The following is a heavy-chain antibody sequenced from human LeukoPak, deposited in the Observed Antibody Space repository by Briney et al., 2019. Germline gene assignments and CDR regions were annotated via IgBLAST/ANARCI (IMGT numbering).Heavy chain of an antibody. CDR3: ARKEYSSSWYGGTLADY. CDR1: GFTFSSYS. CDR2: ISSSSSYI. V-gene: IGHV3-21*01. J-gene: IGHJ4*02. Sequence: GGSLRLSCAASGFTFSSYSMNWVRQAPGKGLEWVSSISSSSSYIYYADSVKGRFTISRDNAKNSLYLQMNSLRAEDTAVYYCARKEYSSSWYGGTLADYWGQGTLVTVSS. D-gene: IGHD6-13*01.